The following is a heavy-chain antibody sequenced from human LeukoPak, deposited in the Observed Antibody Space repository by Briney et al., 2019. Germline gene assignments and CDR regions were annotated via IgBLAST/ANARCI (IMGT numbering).Heavy chain of an antibody. CDR3: ARDRSRFDY. Sequence: GGSLRLSCEASGFTFSSYSMNWVRQAPGKGLEWVSSISSSSSYICYADSVKGRFTISRDNAKNSLCLQMNSLRAEDTAVYYCARDRSRFDYWGQGTLVTVSS. CDR2: ISSSSSYI. CDR1: GFTFSSYS. D-gene: IGHD3-10*01. J-gene: IGHJ4*02. V-gene: IGHV3-21*01.